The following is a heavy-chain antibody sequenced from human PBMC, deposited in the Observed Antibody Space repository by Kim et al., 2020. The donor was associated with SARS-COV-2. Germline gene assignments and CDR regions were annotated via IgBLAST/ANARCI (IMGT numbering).Heavy chain of an antibody. V-gene: IGHV4-38-2*02. CDR3: ARVLGSGSYGYYYGMDV. CDR2: IYHSGST. Sequence: SETLSLTCTVSGYSISSGYYWGWIRQPPGKGLEWIGSIYHSGSTYYNPSLKSRVTISVDTSKNQFSLKLSSVTAADTAVYYCARVLGSGSYGYYYGMDV. CDR1: GYSISSGYY. J-gene: IGHJ6*01. D-gene: IGHD3-10*01.